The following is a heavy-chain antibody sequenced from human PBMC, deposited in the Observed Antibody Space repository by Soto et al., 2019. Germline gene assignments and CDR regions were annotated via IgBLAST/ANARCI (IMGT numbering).Heavy chain of an antibody. V-gene: IGHV3-23*01. J-gene: IGHJ5*02. Sequence: PGGSVRLSCAASGFTFSSYAMSWVRQAPGKGLEWVSAISGSGGSTYYADSVKGRFTISRDNSKNTLYLQMNSLRAEDTAVYYCAKLIPPMVRGVIIPRFDPWGQGTLVTVSS. D-gene: IGHD3-10*01. CDR3: AKLIPPMVRGVIIPRFDP. CDR1: GFTFSSYA. CDR2: ISGSGGST.